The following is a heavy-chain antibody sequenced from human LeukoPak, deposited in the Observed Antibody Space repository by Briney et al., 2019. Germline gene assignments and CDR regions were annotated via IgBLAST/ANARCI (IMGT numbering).Heavy chain of an antibody. Sequence: GASVKVSCKASGYTFTSYYRHWVRQAPGQALEWMGIVNPSGGSTSYAQKFQGRVTMTRDTSTSTVYMELSSLRSEDTAVYYCARGEAYYYDSSGYYRALYYFDYWGQGTLVTVSS. CDR1: GYTFTSYY. CDR2: VNPSGGST. V-gene: IGHV1-46*01. D-gene: IGHD3-22*01. CDR3: ARGEAYYYDSSGYYRALYYFDY. J-gene: IGHJ4*02.